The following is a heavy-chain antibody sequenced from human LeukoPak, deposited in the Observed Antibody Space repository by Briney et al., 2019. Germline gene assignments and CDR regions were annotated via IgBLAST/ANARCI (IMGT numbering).Heavy chain of an antibody. Sequence: SETLSLTCTVSGGSISSYYWSWIRQPPGKGLEWIGYIYYSGSTNYNPSLKSRVIISIDTSKNQFSLKLNSVTAADTAVYYCARVRVYYFDYWGQGTLVTVSS. CDR1: GGSISSYY. CDR3: ARVRVYYFDY. V-gene: IGHV4-59*01. CDR2: IYYSGST. J-gene: IGHJ4*02.